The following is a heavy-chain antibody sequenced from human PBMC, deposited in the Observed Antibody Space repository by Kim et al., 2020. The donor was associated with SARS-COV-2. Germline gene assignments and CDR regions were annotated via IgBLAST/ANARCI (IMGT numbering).Heavy chain of an antibody. CDR2: IYYTVIS. D-gene: IGHD2-21*01. V-gene: IGHV4-30-4*01. J-gene: IGHJ1*01. Sequence: SETLSLTCTVSGGSISSGDYYWIWIRQPPGKGLEWIGYIYYTVISHYNPSLNSLVTISIDTSKNQFSLKQSSVAAANTAVYYCASGPPIGVRDCYSHWG. CDR1: GGSISSGDYY. CDR3: ASGPPIGVRDCYSH.